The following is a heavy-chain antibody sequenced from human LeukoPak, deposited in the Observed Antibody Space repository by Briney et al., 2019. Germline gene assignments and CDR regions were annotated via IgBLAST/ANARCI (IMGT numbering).Heavy chain of an antibody. Sequence: PSETLSLTCTVSGGSISSYYWSWIRQPPGKGLEWIGEINHSGSTNYNPSLKSRVTISVDTSKNQFSLKLSSVTAADTAVYYCAREAGYCSSTSCSLDYWGQGTLVTVSS. CDR1: GGSISSYY. D-gene: IGHD2-2*01. J-gene: IGHJ4*02. V-gene: IGHV4-34*01. CDR3: AREAGYCSSTSCSLDY. CDR2: INHSGST.